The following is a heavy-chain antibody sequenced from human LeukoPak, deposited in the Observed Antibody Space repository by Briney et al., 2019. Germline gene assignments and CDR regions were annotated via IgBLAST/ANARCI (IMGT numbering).Heavy chain of an antibody. V-gene: IGHV3-21*01. D-gene: IGHD3-3*01. Sequence: PGGSLRLSCAASGFTFSSYSMNWVRQASGKGLEWVSSISSSSSYIYYADSVKGRFTISRDNAKHSLYLQMNSLRAEDTAVYYCARGNYDFWSGYSATFDYWGQGTLVTVSS. CDR2: ISSSSSYI. CDR1: GFTFSSYS. CDR3: ARGNYDFWSGYSATFDY. J-gene: IGHJ4*02.